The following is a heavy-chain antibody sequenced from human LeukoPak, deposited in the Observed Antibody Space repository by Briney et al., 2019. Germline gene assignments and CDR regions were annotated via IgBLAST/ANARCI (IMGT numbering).Heavy chain of an antibody. V-gene: IGHV3-30*09. CDR3: AKDPTSYYYDSSVDY. J-gene: IGHJ4*02. D-gene: IGHD3-22*01. CDR2: ISDDGSNK. Sequence: PGGSLRLPCGASGFTFSTDAMHWVRQAPGKGLEWVAAISDDGSNKYYADSVKGRLAISRDNSKNTLYLQMNSLRAEDTAVYYCAKDPTSYYYDSSVDYWGQGTLVTASS. CDR1: GFTFSTDA.